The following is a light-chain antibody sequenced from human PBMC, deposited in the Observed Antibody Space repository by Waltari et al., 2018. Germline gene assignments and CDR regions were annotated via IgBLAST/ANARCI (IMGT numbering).Light chain of an antibody. Sequence: DIDMTQFPSSLSASVGGRVTITCRATQDIRNHLNWYQHKPGRAPKLLVYDASQLESGVQSRFSGSRSGTYFTFTITSLQPEDTATYYCQQYDKFPLTFGGGTKVDI. CDR1: QDIRNH. J-gene: IGKJ4*01. CDR2: DAS. V-gene: IGKV1-33*01. CDR3: QQYDKFPLT.